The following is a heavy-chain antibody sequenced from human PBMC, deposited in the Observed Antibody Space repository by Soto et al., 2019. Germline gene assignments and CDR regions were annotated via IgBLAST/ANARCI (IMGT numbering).Heavy chain of an antibody. V-gene: IGHV4-59*01. J-gene: IGHJ5*02. CDR3: ARVGRLITAAGLLDA. CDR1: NGSIGSYY. D-gene: IGHD6-13*01. Sequence: PSETLSLTCTISNGSIGSYYWTWIRQPPGKGLEWIGHIYYSGSTNYNPPLKSRLTLSLGTSKNQFSLKLTSVTAADTAVYYCARVGRLITAAGLLDAWGQGTLVTVSS. CDR2: IYYSGST.